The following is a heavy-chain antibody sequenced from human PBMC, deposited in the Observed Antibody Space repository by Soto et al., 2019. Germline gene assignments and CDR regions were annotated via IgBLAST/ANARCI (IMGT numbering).Heavy chain of an antibody. Sequence: ASVKVSCKASGYTFTSYGISWVRQAPGQGLEWMGWISAYNGNTNYAQKLQGRVTMTTDTSTSTAYMELRSLRSDDTAVYYCARDPSEQWLTWVGMDGWGQGTTVTVSS. CDR3: ARDPSEQWLTWVGMDG. CDR2: ISAYNGNT. D-gene: IGHD6-19*01. CDR1: GYTFTSYG. J-gene: IGHJ6*02. V-gene: IGHV1-18*01.